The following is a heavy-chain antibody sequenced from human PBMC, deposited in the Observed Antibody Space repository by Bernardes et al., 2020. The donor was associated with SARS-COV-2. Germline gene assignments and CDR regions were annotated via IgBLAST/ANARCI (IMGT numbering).Heavy chain of an antibody. J-gene: IGHJ3*02. CDR1: GFTVSSTY. CDR2: IYSGGST. V-gene: IGHV3-53*01. CDR3: ARARWIQLWFDAFDI. D-gene: IGHD5-18*01. Sequence: GGSLRLSCAASGFTVSSTYMSWVRQAPGKGLEWVSVIYSGGSTYYADSVKGRFTISRDNSKNTLFLQMNSLRAEDTAVYYCARARWIQLWFDAFDIWGQGTMVTVSS.